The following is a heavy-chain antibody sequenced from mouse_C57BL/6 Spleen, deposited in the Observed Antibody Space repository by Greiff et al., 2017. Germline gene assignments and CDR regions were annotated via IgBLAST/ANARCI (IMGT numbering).Heavy chain of an antibody. CDR2: IDPSDSYT. J-gene: IGHJ3*01. D-gene: IGHD1-1*01. CDR3: ARGGYGSSWFAY. V-gene: IGHV1-69*01. CDR1: GYTFTSYW. Sequence: QVQLQQPGAELVMPGASVKLSCKASGYTFTSYWMHWVKHRPGQGLEWIGEIDPSDSYTNYNQKFKGKSTLTVDKSSSTAYMQLSSLTSEDSAVYYCARGGYGSSWFAYWGQGTLVTVSA.